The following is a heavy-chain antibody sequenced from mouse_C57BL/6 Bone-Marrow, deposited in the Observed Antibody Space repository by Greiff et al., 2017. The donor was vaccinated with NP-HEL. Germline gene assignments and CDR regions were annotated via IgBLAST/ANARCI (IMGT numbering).Heavy chain of an antibody. CDR2: ISDGGSYT. V-gene: IGHV5-4*01. Sequence: EVKLMESGGGLVKPGGSLKLSCAASGFTFSSYAMSWVRQTPEKRLEWVATISDGGSYTYYPDNVQGRFTISRDNAKNNLYLQMSHLKSEDTAMYYCARDLYWGYAMDYWGQGTSVTVSS. J-gene: IGHJ4*01. CDR1: GFTFSSYA. D-gene: IGHD2-1*01. CDR3: ARDLYWGYAMDY.